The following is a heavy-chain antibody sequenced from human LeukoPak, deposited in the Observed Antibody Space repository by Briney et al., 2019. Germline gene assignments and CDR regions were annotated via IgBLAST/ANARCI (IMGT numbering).Heavy chain of an antibody. Sequence: GGSLRLSCAASGFTFSSYSMNWLRQAPGKGLEWVSSFSSDGSYIYYADSVKGRFSISRDTAKNSLYLQMNSLGVEDTAVYYCAELGITMIGGVWGKGTTVTISS. CDR1: GFTFSSYS. D-gene: IGHD3-10*02. CDR2: FSSDGSYI. V-gene: IGHV3-21*01. CDR3: AELGITMIGGV. J-gene: IGHJ6*04.